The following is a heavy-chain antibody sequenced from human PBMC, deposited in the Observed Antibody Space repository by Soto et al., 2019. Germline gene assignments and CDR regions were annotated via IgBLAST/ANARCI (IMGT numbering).Heavy chain of an antibody. CDR2: ISCSGGST. D-gene: IGHD4-17*01. CDR1: VLTLITYA. CDR3: AKDSSTVGSYFDY. V-gene: IGHV3-23*01. J-gene: IGHJ4*02. Sequence: PGGSLRLSCSSYVLTLITYAMNWLRQGPGNGLEWVSTISCSGGSTYFADSVKGRFTISRDNSKNTLYLQMNSLRAEDTAVYYCAKDSSTVGSYFDYWGQGTLVTVSS.